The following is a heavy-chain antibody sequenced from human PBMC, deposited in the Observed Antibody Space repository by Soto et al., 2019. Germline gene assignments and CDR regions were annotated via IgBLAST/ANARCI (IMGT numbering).Heavy chain of an antibody. Sequence: GGSLRLSCAASGFTFSSYSMNWVRQAPGKGLEWVSSINSSSSYIYYADSVKGRFTISRDNAKNSLYLQMNSLRAEDTAVYYCARLYGDYGVYYYYMDVWGKGTTVTVSS. J-gene: IGHJ6*03. V-gene: IGHV3-21*01. CDR1: GFTFSSYS. CDR3: ARLYGDYGVYYYYMDV. D-gene: IGHD4-17*01. CDR2: INSSSSYI.